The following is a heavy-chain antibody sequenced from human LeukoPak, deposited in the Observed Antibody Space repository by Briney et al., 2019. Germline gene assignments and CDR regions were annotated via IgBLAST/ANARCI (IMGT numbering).Heavy chain of an antibody. J-gene: IGHJ6*02. CDR3: ARDDLGTSYYYYGMDV. CDR1: GFTFGSYS. Sequence: GSLRLSCAASGFTFGSYSMNWVRQAPGKGLEWVSYISSSGSTIYYADSVKGRFTISRDNAKNSLYLQMNSLRAEDTAVYYCARDDLGTSYYYYGMDVWGQGTTVTVSS. CDR2: ISSSGSTI. D-gene: IGHD3/OR15-3a*01. V-gene: IGHV3-48*01.